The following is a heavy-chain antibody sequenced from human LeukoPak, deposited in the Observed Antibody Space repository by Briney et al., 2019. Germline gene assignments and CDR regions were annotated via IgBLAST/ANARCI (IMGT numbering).Heavy chain of an antibody. CDR1: GFTVSSNY. V-gene: IGHV3-53*01. CDR2: IYSGGST. Sequence: GGSLRLSCAASGFTVSSNYMSWVRQAPGKGLEWVSVIYSGGSTYYADSVKGRFTISRDNSKNTLYLQMNSLRAEDTAVYYCAKGRAGNYYYDSSDYWGQGTLVTVSS. CDR3: AKGRAGNYYYDSSDY. J-gene: IGHJ4*02. D-gene: IGHD3-22*01.